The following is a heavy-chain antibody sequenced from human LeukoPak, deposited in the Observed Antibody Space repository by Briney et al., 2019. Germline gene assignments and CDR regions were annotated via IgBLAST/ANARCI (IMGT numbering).Heavy chain of an antibody. CDR2: ISGSGGST. CDR3: AKDYRYAIAAPGGQYNWFDR. D-gene: IGHD6-13*01. J-gene: IGHJ5*02. V-gene: IGHV3-23*01. Sequence: PGGSLRLSCAASGFTFSSYAMSWVRQAPGKGLEWVSAISGSGGSTYYADSVKGRFTISRDDSKSTLYLQMNSLRAEDTAVYYCAKDYRYAIAAPGGQYNWFDRWGQGTRVTVSS. CDR1: GFTFSSYA.